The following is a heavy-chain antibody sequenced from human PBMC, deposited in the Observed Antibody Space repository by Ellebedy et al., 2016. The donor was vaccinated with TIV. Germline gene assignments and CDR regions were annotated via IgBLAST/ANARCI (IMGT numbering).Heavy chain of an antibody. CDR3: AAYGSGSYLSASFDY. CDR2: ISSSSSTI. CDR1: GFTFSSYS. J-gene: IGHJ4*02. Sequence: GESLKISXAAPGFTFSSYSMNWVRQAPGKGLEWVSYISSSSSTIYYADSVKGRFTISGDNAKNSLYLQMNSLRDEDTAVYYCAAYGSGSYLSASFDYWGQGTLVTVSS. D-gene: IGHD3-10*01. V-gene: IGHV3-48*02.